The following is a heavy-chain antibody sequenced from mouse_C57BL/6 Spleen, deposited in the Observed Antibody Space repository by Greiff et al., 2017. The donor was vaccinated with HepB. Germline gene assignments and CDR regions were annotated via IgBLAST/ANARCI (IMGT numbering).Heavy chain of an antibody. J-gene: IGHJ3*01. CDR3: TRGGYYGSSPLAY. CDR2: IDPETGGT. D-gene: IGHD1-1*01. CDR1: GYTFTDYE. Sequence: QVQLQQSGAELVRPGASVTLSCKASGYTFTDYEMHWVKQTPVHGLEWIGAIDPETGGTAYNQKFKGKAILTADKSSSTAYMELRSLTSEDSAVYDCTRGGYYGSSPLAYWGQGTLVTVSA. V-gene: IGHV1-15*01.